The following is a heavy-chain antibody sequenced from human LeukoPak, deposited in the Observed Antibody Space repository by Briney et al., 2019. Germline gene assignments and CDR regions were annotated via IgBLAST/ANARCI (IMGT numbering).Heavy chain of an antibody. CDR2: INSDESNT. Sequence: GGSLRLSCAASGFTFSHYLMHWVRQAPGKGLVWVSRINSDESNTNSYADSVKGRFIISRDNAKNTLYLQMNSLRAEDTAVYFCGRGGNGIDIWGQGTTVIVSS. J-gene: IGHJ3*02. CDR1: GFTFSHYL. D-gene: IGHD2-8*01. CDR3: GRGGNGIDI. V-gene: IGHV3-74*01.